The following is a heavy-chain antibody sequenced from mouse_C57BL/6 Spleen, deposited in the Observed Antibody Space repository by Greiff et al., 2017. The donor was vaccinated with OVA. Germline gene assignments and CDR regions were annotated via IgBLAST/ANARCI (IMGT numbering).Heavy chain of an antibody. V-gene: IGHV1-50*01. CDR1: GYTFTSYW. CDR2: IDPSDSYT. D-gene: IGHD1-1*01. CDR3: ARLGDYGYFDY. Sequence: QVQLKQPGAELVKPGASVKLSCKASGYTFTSYWMQWVKQRPGQGLEWIGEIDPSDSYTNYNQKFKGKATLTVDTSSSTAYMQLSSLTSEDSAVYYCARLGDYGYFDYWGQGTTLTVSS. J-gene: IGHJ2*01.